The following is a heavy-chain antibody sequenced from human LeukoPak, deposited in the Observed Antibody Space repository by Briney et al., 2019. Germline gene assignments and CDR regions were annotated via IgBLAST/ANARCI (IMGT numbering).Heavy chain of an antibody. CDR3: PRVRGLRGSGFGY. J-gene: IGHJ4*02. V-gene: IGHV4-30-4*08. Sequence: SQTLSLTCTVSGGSISSGDYYWSWIRQPPGKGLEWIGYIYYSGSTYYNPSLKSRVTISVDTSKNQFSLKLSSVTAADTAVYYCPRVRGLRGSGFGYWGQGTLVTVSS. CDR1: GGSISSGDYY. CDR2: IYYSGST. D-gene: IGHD3-10*01.